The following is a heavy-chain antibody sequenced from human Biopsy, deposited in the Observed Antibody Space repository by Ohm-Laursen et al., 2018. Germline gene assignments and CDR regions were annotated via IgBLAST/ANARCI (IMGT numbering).Heavy chain of an antibody. CDR3: VREGLDCAGGTCYSGPLDL. CDR2: ISPYFGNT. Sequence: ASVKVSCKASGYSFTSYGMNGVRQAPGQGLEWVGWISPYFGNTNSTQKLQARVTLSTKTSTDTAYMELRSLRYDDTAIYYCVREGLDCAGGTCYSGPLDLWGQGTLITVSS. CDR1: GYSFTSYG. V-gene: IGHV1-18*01. D-gene: IGHD2-15*01. J-gene: IGHJ4*03.